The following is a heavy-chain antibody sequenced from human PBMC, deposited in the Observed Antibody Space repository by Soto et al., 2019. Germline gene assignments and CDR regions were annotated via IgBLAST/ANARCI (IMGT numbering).Heavy chain of an antibody. J-gene: IGHJ4*02. V-gene: IGHV3-11*01. CDR2: ISSSGDTV. D-gene: IGHD6-25*01. CDR1: GFIFSDYY. CDR3: ARGRSGQRRVFD. Sequence: QVQLVESGGGLVKPGGSLRLSCAASGFIFSDYYMIWMRQAPGKGLQWVSYISSSGDTVHHADSVKGRFTISRDNAKNSLYLQMNSLRPEDTAVYYCARGRSGQRRVFDWGQGILVTVSS.